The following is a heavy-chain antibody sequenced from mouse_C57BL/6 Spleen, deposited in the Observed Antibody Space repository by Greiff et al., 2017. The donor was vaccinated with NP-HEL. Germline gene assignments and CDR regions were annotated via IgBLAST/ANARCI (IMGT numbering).Heavy chain of an antibody. J-gene: IGHJ3*01. CDR1: GFNIKDDY. CDR2: IDPENGDT. D-gene: IGHD1-1*01. V-gene: IGHV14-4*01. CDR3: TTGYGRVGWFAY. Sequence: EVKLQESGAELVRPGASVKLSCTASGFNIKDDYMHWVKQRPEQGLEWIGWIDPENGDTEYASKFQGKATITADTSSNTAYLQLSSLTSEDTAVYYCTTGYGRVGWFAYRGQGTLVTVSA.